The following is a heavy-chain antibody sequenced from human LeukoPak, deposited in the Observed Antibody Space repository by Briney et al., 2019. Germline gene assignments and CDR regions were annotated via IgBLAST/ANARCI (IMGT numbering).Heavy chain of an antibody. CDR1: GGSISSSSYY. CDR3: ARGLPNDYGDLTDDFDY. D-gene: IGHD4-17*01. CDR2: IHDSGST. V-gene: IGHV4-39*07. J-gene: IGHJ4*02. Sequence: SETLSLTCTVSGGSISSSSYYWGWIRQPPGKGLEWIGSIHDSGSTYYNPSLKSRVTISVDTSKNQFSLKLSSVTAADTAVYYCARGLPNDYGDLTDDFDYWGQGTLVTVSS.